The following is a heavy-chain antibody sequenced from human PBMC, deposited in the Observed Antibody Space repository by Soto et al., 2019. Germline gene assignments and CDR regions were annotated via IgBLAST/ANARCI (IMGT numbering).Heavy chain of an antibody. CDR3: ARGGYDTSGQTFIGWGPDC. CDR2: RYYSGNT. D-gene: IGHD3-22*01. V-gene: IGHV4-30-4*01. CDR1: GVSITSGSYY. Sequence: HVQLQESGPGPVTPSQTLSLSCTVSGVSITSGSYYWTWVRQSPGKGLEWIGYRYYSGNTYYNPSLNARATISVDTSNNQFSLKFTSVTAADTAVYYCARGGYDTSGQTFIGWGPDCWGQGTQVTVSS. J-gene: IGHJ4*02.